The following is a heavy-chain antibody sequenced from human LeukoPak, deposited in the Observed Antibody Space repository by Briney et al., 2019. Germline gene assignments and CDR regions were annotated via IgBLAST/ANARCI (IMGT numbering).Heavy chain of an antibody. J-gene: IGHJ4*02. CDR2: ISYDGSNK. V-gene: IGHV3-30*01. Sequence: GGSLRLSCAASGFTSSSYAMHWVRQAPGKGLEWVAVISYDGSNKYYADSVKGRFTISRDNSKNTLYLQMNSLRAEDTAVYYRATETRAKHDYGPTFDYWGQGTLVTVSS. D-gene: IGHD4-17*01. CDR1: GFTSSSYA. CDR3: ATETRAKHDYGPTFDY.